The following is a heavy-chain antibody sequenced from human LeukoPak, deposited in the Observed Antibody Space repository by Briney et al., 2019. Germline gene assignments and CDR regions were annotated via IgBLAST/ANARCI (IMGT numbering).Heavy chain of an antibody. Sequence: ASVKVSCKASGYTFTRHAMNWVRQAPGQGLEWMGWINTNTGNPAYAQGFTGRFVFSLDTSVSTAYLQISSLKTEDTAVYYCARDIAVAAFDYWGQGTLVTVSS. D-gene: IGHD6-19*01. CDR3: ARDIAVAAFDY. CDR2: INTNTGNP. CDR1: GYTFTRHA. V-gene: IGHV7-4-1*02. J-gene: IGHJ4*02.